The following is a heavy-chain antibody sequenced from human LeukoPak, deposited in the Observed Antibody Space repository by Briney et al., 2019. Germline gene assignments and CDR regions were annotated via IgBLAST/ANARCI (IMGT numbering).Heavy chain of an antibody. CDR2: TAYDDVNK. D-gene: IGHD5-12*01. CDR3: ARDMRYSGYDDIDY. CDR1: GFTFSDYG. J-gene: IGHJ4*02. V-gene: IGHV3-30*03. Sequence: GGSLRLSCATPGFTFSDYGMHWVRQAPGKGLEWVAGTAYDDVNKYYGDSVKGRFTISRDKSKNTLYLQMNSLRAADTAVYYCARDMRYSGYDDIDYWGQGTLVTVSS.